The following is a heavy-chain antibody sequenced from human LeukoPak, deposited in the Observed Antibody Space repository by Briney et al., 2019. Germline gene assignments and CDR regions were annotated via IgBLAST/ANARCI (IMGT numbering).Heavy chain of an antibody. CDR2: INTNTGNP. CDR1: GYTFTSYA. J-gene: IGHJ4*02. CDR3: ARDMRLWPRLAVADF. V-gene: IGHV7-4-1*02. Sequence: ASVKVSCKTSGYTFTSYAMNWVRQAPGQGLEWMGWINTNTGNPTYAQGFTGRFVFSLDTSVSTAYLQISSLKADDTAVYYCARDMRLWPRLAVADFWGQGTLVTVSA. D-gene: IGHD6-19*01.